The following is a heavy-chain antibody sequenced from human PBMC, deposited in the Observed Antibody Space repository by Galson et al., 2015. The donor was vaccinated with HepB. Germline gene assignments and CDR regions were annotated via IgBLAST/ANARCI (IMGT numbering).Heavy chain of an antibody. J-gene: IGHJ4*02. D-gene: IGHD3-10*02. CDR3: ASMSAATGF. V-gene: IGHV1-2*02. Sequence: SVKVSCKASGYSFTAYYMHWVRQAPGQGLEWMGLINPDTGGTMYAQNFQGRVTMTRDTSISPAYMELSRLTSDDTAVYYCASMSAATGFWGQGTLVTVSS. CDR1: GYSFTAYY. CDR2: INPDTGGT.